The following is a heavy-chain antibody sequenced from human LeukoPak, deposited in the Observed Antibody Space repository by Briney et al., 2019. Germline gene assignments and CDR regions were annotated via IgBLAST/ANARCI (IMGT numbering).Heavy chain of an antibody. CDR3: TRLGSTTVVPDF. V-gene: IGHV5-51*01. J-gene: IGHJ4*02. Sequence: GESLKISCTGSGYNFTTNWIGWVRQMPGKGLEWMGMIWPGDSDTRYSPSFQGQVSISADKAKNTACLQWSSLKASDTAKYFCTRLGSTTVVPDFWGQGTLVTVSS. D-gene: IGHD4-23*01. CDR1: GYNFTTNW. CDR2: IWPGDSDT.